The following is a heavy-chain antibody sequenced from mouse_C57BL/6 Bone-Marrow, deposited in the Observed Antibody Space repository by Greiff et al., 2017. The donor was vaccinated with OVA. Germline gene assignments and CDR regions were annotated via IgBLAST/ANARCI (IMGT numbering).Heavy chain of an antibody. CDR2: ISSGSSTI. Sequence: EVKLVESGGGLVKPGGSLKLSCAASGFTFSDYGMHWVRQAPEKGLEWVAYISSGSSTIYYADTVKGRFTISRDNAKNTLFLQMTSLRAEDTAMYYCARVYYGSGYCFDNWGQGNTLSVSS. V-gene: IGHV5-17*01. D-gene: IGHD1-1*01. CDR1: GFTFSDYG. J-gene: IGHJ2*01. CDR3: ARVYYGSGYCFDN.